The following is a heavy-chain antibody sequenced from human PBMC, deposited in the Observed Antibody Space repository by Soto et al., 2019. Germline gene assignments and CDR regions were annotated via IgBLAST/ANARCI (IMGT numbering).Heavy chain of an antibody. D-gene: IGHD3-16*02. Sequence: QVQLVQSGAEVKKPGSSVKVSCKASEGTFSSYAISWVRQAPGQGLEWMGGIIPIFGTANYAQKFQGRVTITADESTSTAYIELSSLRSEDTAVYYCARDPTGDLSLFSAFDIWGQGTMVTVSS. CDR2: IIPIFGTA. J-gene: IGHJ3*02. CDR1: EGTFSSYA. CDR3: ARDPTGDLSLFSAFDI. V-gene: IGHV1-69*01.